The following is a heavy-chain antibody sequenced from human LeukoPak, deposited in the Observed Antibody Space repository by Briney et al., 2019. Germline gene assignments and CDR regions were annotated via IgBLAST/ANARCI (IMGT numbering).Heavy chain of an antibody. CDR3: AKDLRGTLSSRGPFEY. V-gene: IGHV3-23*01. D-gene: IGHD1-1*01. CDR2: ISGNGDIT. CDR1: GFTFSSYA. J-gene: IGHJ4*02. Sequence: GGSLRLSCAASGFTFSSYAMSWVRQAPERGLEWVSAISGNGDITYYADTVKGRFSGSRDNSKNTLYLQLNSLRAEDTAVYYCAKDLRGTLSSRGPFEYWGQGTLVTVSS.